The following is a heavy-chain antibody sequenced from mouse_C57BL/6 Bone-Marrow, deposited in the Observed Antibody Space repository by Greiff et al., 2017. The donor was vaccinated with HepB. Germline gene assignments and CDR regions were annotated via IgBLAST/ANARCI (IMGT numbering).Heavy chain of an antibody. CDR2: IYPGSGST. Sequence: QVQLQQPGAELVKPGASVKMSCKASGYTFTSYWITWVKQRPGQGLEWIGDIYPGSGSTNYNEKFKSKATLTVDTSSSTAYMQLSSLTSEDSAVYYCAKGTITTLVGPCFDYWGQGTTLTVSS. D-gene: IGHD1-1*01. J-gene: IGHJ2*01. CDR3: AKGTITTLVGPCFDY. CDR1: GYTFTSYW. V-gene: IGHV1-55*01.